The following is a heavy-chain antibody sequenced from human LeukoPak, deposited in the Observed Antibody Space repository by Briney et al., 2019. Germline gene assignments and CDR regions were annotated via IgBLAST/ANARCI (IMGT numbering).Heavy chain of an antibody. Sequence: SETLSLTCTVSGGPISSSSYYWGWIRQPPGKGLEWIGSIYYSGSTYYNPSLKSRVTISVDTSKNQFSLKLSSVTAADTAVYYCASEQWLDYWGQGTLVTVSS. CDR2: IYYSGST. D-gene: IGHD6-19*01. CDR3: ASEQWLDY. V-gene: IGHV4-39*07. J-gene: IGHJ4*02. CDR1: GGPISSSSYY.